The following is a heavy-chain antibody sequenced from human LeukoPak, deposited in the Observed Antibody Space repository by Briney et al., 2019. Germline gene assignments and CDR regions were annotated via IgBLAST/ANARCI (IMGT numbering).Heavy chain of an antibody. D-gene: IGHD6-6*01. Sequence: GGSLRLSCAASGFTFRNYVIHWVRQAPGKGLEWVAVTSSDLNVKLYADSVKGRFTISRDNAKNSLYLQINSLRAEDTAVYYCARSSYSSSSSVWGQGTMVTVSS. CDR1: GFTFRNYV. J-gene: IGHJ3*01. V-gene: IGHV3-30-3*01. CDR3: ARSSYSSSSSV. CDR2: TSSDLNVK.